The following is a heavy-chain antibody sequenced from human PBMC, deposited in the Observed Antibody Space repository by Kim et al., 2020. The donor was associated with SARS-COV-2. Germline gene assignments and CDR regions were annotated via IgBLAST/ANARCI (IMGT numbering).Heavy chain of an antibody. CDR1: GDSVSSNSAA. D-gene: IGHD6-19*01. J-gene: IGHJ4*02. CDR2: TYYRSKWYT. Sequence: SQTLSLTCDISGDSVSSNSAAWNWIRQSPSRGLEWLGRTYYRSKWYTDYALSVKGRITINPDTSKNQFSLQLNSVTPEDTAVYYCARDRQRAGTGVDYWGQGTLVTVS. CDR3: ARDRQRAGTGVDY. V-gene: IGHV6-1*01.